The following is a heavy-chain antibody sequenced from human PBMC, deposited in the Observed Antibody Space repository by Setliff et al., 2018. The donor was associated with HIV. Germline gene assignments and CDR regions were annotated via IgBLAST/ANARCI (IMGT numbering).Heavy chain of an antibody. CDR1: GVSITADGYY. Sequence: PSVTLSLTCSVSGVSITADGYYWSWIRHYPGEGLEWIGYMYHSGSTYYNASLASRLIMSLDPSKNQFSLKLNSMTAADTAMYYCAGGRYFRDIRDSRFDFWGQGMLVTVSS. V-gene: IGHV4-31*03. J-gene: IGHJ4*02. CDR3: AGGRYFRDIRDSRFDF. D-gene: IGHD3-9*01. CDR2: MYHSGST.